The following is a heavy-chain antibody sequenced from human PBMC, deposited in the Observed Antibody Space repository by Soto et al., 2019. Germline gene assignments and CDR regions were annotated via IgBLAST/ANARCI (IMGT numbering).Heavy chain of an antibody. J-gene: IGHJ5*02. V-gene: IGHV3-30*18. CDR1: GFTFSSYG. D-gene: IGHD1-7*01. CDR2: ISYDGSNK. CDR3: AKDRRITGTTSWFDP. Sequence: QVQLVESGGGVVQPGRSLRLSCAASGFTFSSYGMHWVRQAPGKGLEWVAVISYDGSNKYYADSVKGRFTISRDNSKNTLYLQMNSLRAEDTAVYYCAKDRRITGTTSWFDPWGQGTLVTVSS.